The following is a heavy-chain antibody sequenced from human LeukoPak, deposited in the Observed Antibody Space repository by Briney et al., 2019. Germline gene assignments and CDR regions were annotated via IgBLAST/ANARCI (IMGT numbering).Heavy chain of an antibody. J-gene: IGHJ4*02. V-gene: IGHV3-48*01. CDR2: ISSSSSTM. CDR3: AKDLQVTPDY. Sequence: GGSLRLSCAASGFIFSSYSMNWVRQAPGKGLEWVSYISSSSSTMYYADSVKGRFSISRDNAKNSLYLQMNSLRAEDTAVYYCAKDLQVTPDYWGQGTLVTVSS. D-gene: IGHD2-21*02. CDR1: GFIFSSYS.